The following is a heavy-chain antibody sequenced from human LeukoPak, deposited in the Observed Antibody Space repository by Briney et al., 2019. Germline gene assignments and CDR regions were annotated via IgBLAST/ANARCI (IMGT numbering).Heavy chain of an antibody. CDR3: ARDRGVGPSDNYYFDY. V-gene: IGHV4-61*08. CDR2: IYYSGST. Sequence: SETLSLTCTVSGGSISSGGYYWSWIRQHPGKGLEWIGYIYYSGSTNYNPSLKSRVTISVDTSKNQFSLKLSSVTAADTAVYYCARDRGVGPSDNYYFDYWGQGTLVTVSS. J-gene: IGHJ4*02. D-gene: IGHD1-26*01. CDR1: GGSISSGGYY.